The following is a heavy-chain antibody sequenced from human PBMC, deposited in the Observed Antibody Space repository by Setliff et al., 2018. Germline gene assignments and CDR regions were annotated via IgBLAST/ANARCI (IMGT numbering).Heavy chain of an antibody. J-gene: IGHJ6*03. V-gene: IGHV1-69*13. CDR3: SRVYCRYTCLVESYMDV. D-gene: IGHD3-16*01. CDR1: GGTFSNYD. Sequence: GASVKVSCKASGGTFSNYDISWVRQAPGQGLEWMGGIIPIFGTTNYAQRFQGRVTITADESTSTAYMELSSLRSEDTAVYYCSRVYCRYTCLVESYMDVWGKGTTVTVSS. CDR2: IIPIFGTT.